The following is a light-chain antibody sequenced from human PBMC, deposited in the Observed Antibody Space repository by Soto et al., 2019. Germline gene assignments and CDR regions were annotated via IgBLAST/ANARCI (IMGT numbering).Light chain of an antibody. V-gene: IGLV1-40*01. J-gene: IGLJ1*01. CDR2: ANG. Sequence: VLTQRPPVSGAPGQRVTISCTGSSSNIGAGYDVHWYQQLPGTAPKLLIYANGNRPSGVPDRFSGSKSGTSASLAVTGLQAEDEADYYCQSYDRSLSGYVLGTGTKVT. CDR3: QSYDRSLSGYV. CDR1: SSNIGAGYD.